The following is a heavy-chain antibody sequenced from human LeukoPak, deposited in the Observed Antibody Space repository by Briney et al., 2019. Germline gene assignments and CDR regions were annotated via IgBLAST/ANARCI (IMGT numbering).Heavy chain of an antibody. CDR3: AITNCAGYSCSAPFEH. Sequence: ASMKVSCKAFGYTLTNYGITWVRQAPGQGLEWMGWVSLYNGNTDYAQKLQGRVTMTTDTSTGTAYMELRSLRSDDTAVYFCAITNCAGYSCSAPFEHWGQGTLVTVSS. D-gene: IGHD2-15*01. V-gene: IGHV1-18*01. CDR1: GYTLTNYG. CDR2: VSLYNGNT. J-gene: IGHJ4*02.